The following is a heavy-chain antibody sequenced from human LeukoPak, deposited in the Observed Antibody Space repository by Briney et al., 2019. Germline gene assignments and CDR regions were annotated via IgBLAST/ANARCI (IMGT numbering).Heavy chain of an antibody. D-gene: IGHD2-2*01. CDR2: IYYSGST. CDR1: GGSISSSSYY. J-gene: IGHJ4*02. Sequence: SETLSLTCTVSGGSISSSSYYWGWIRQPPGKGLEWIGSIYYSGSTYYNPSLKSRVTISVDTSKNQFSLKLSSVTAADTAVYYCATYHEMDQLLSDYWGQGTLVTVSS. V-gene: IGHV4-39*01. CDR3: ATYHEMDQLLSDY.